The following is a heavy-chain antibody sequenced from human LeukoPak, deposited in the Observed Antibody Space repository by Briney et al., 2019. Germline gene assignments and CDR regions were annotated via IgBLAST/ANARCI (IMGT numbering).Heavy chain of an antibody. D-gene: IGHD5-24*01. CDR2: ISAHNGHS. Sequence: ASVKVSCKASGYTFTTVAISWVRQAPGQGLEWMGWISAHNGHSVYAQNLQGKVTMTTDTSTNTAYMEVNSLTSDDTAVYYCARGDGAFDIWGQGTLVTVSS. V-gene: IGHV1-18*01. J-gene: IGHJ3*02. CDR1: GYTFTTVA. CDR3: ARGDGAFDI.